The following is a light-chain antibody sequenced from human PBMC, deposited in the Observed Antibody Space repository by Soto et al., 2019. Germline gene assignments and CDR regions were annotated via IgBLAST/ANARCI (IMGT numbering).Light chain of an antibody. J-gene: IGLJ1*01. V-gene: IGLV2-8*01. CDR1: SSDVGDYNY. CDR2: EVS. CDR3: SSYTDSSNYV. Sequence: QSALTQPASVSASPGQSITISCTGTSSDVGDYNYVSWYQQHPGKAPELMIYEVSKRPSGVPDRFSGSKSGNTASLTVSGLQADDEADYCCSSYTDSSNYVFGTGTKVTVL.